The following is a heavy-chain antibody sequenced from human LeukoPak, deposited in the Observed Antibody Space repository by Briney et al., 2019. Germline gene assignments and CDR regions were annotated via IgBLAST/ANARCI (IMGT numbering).Heavy chain of an antibody. Sequence: GGSLRLSCAASGFTFSSYGMHWVRQAPGKGLEWVAFIRYDESNKYYADSVKGRFTISRDNSKNILYLQMNSLRTEDTAVYYCAKDKIGGGDYWGQGTLVTVSS. D-gene: IGHD3-16*01. CDR3: AKDKIGGGDY. J-gene: IGHJ4*02. CDR2: IRYDESNK. CDR1: GFTFSSYG. V-gene: IGHV3-30*02.